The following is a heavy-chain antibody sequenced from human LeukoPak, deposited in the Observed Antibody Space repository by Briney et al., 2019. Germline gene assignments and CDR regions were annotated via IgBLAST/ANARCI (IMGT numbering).Heavy chain of an antibody. CDR3: VKGLYNSPPI. D-gene: IGHD3-10*01. Sequence: GGSLRLSCSASGFTFSSYAMYWVRQAPGKGLEYVSTITSNGGSAYYADSVKGRFTICRDNSKNTLYLQMSSLRPEDTALYYCVKGLYNSPPIWGQGTMVTVSS. V-gene: IGHV3-64D*06. CDR1: GFTFSSYA. J-gene: IGHJ3*01. CDR2: ITSNGGSA.